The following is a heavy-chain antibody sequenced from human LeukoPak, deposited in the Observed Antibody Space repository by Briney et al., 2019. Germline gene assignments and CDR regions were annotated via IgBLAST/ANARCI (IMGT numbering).Heavy chain of an antibody. CDR3: ARGGGYYRRSFDY. J-gene: IGHJ4*02. CDR1: GFTFSDHY. D-gene: IGHD1-26*01. Sequence: PGGSLRLSCAASGFTFSDHYMDWLRQAPGKGLEWVGRTRDKANSYTTEYAASVKGRFTISRDASKTPLYLQMNSLKTKDTAVYYCARGGGYYRRSFDYWGQGTLVTVSS. CDR2: TRDKANSYTT. V-gene: IGHV3-72*01.